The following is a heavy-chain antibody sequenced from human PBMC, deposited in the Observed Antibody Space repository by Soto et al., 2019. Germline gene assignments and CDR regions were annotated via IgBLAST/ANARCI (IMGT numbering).Heavy chain of an antibody. CDR1: GGTFSSYA. Sequence: QVQLVQSGAEVKKPGSSVKVSCKASGGTFSSYAISWVRQAPGQGLAWMGGIIPIFGTANYAQKFQGRVTITADESTSTAYMELSSLRSEDTAVYYCASPRGSRADYYYGMDVWGQGTTVTVSS. D-gene: IGHD6-25*01. CDR2: IIPIFGTA. V-gene: IGHV1-69*01. CDR3: ASPRGSRADYYYGMDV. J-gene: IGHJ6*02.